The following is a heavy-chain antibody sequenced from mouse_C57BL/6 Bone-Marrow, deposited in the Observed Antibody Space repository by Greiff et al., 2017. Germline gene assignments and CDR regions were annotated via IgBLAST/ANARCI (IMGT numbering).Heavy chain of an antibody. V-gene: IGHV1-47*01. D-gene: IGHD1-1*01. CDR1: GYTFTTYP. J-gene: IGHJ1*03. Sequence: QVQLQQSGAELVKPGASVKMSCKASGYTFTTYPIEWMKQNHGKSLEWIGNFHPYNDDTKYNEKFKGKATLTVEKSSSTVYLELSRLTSDDSADYYCATRGYYGSSFSYWYFDVWGTGTTVTVSS. CDR3: ATRGYYGSSFSYWYFDV. CDR2: FHPYNDDT.